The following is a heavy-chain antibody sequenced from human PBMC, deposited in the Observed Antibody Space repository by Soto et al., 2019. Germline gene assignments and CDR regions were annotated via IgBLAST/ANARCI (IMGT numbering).Heavy chain of an antibody. J-gene: IGHJ4*02. CDR1: GGTFSSYA. D-gene: IGHD6-13*01. CDR2: IIPIFGTA. V-gene: IGHV1-69*01. CDR3: ARRDSPRAAAGTYGDDFDY. Sequence: QVQLVQSGAEVKKPGSSVKVSCKASGGTFSSYAISWVRQAPGQGLEWMGGIIPIFGTANYAQKFQGRVRINADESTGTAYMELSSLRSEDPGVYYCARRDSPRAAAGTYGDDFDYWGQGTLVTVSS.